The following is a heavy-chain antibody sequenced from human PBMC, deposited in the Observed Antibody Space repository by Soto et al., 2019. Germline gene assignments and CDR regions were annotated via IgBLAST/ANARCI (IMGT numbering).Heavy chain of an antibody. CDR1: GYSISSGHS. Sequence: TLSLTCAVSGYSISSGHSWGWIRQPPGKGLEWIGSIFHTGSTYYNPSLKSRVTSSVDTSKNQFSLKLSSVTAADTAVYFCATLPRLDGMDVWGQGTTVTVSS. J-gene: IGHJ6*02. V-gene: IGHV4-38-2*01. CDR2: IFHTGST. CDR3: ATLPRLDGMDV. D-gene: IGHD6-25*01.